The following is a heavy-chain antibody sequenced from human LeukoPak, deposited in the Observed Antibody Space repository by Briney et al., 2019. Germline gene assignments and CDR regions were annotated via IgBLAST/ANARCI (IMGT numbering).Heavy chain of an antibody. CDR3: ARDYSSGRGGYYGMDV. Sequence: GRSLRLSCAASGLTFSSYAMHWVRQAPGKGLEWVAVISYDGSNKYYADSVKGRFTISRDNSKNTLYLQMNSLRAEDTAVYYCARDYSSGRGGYYGMDVWGQGTTVTVSS. J-gene: IGHJ6*02. CDR1: GLTFSSYA. D-gene: IGHD6-19*01. CDR2: ISYDGSNK. V-gene: IGHV3-30*04.